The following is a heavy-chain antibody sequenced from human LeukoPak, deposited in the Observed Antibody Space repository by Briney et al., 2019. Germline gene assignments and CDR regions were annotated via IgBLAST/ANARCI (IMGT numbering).Heavy chain of an antibody. CDR2: ISGSGGNT. J-gene: IGHJ4*02. D-gene: IGHD2-2*01. CDR1: GFTFSGYA. CDR3: AKDGETSSRDLDY. V-gene: IGHV3-23*01. Sequence: GGSLRLSCAASGFTFSGYAMSWVRQAPGKGLEWVSAISGSGGNTYYADSVKGRFTISRDNAKNTLYVQMNSLRAEDTAVYYCAKDGETSSRDLDYWGQGTLVTVSS.